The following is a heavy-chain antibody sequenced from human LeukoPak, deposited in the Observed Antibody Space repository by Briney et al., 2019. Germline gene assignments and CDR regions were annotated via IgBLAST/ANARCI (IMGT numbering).Heavy chain of an antibody. D-gene: IGHD5-12*01. V-gene: IGHV4-59*12. J-gene: IGHJ5*02. CDR3: ARVEDSGYDYRGRFDP. CDR1: GGSISTYY. Sequence: PSETLSLTCTVSGGSISTYYWSWIRQPPGKGLEWIGYIYYTGSTNYNPSLKSRVTISVDTSKNQFSLKLSSVTAADTAVYYCARVEDSGYDYRGRFDPWGQGTLVTVSS. CDR2: IYYTGST.